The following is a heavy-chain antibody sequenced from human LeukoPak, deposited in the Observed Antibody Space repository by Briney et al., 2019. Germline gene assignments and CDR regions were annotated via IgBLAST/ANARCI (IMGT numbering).Heavy chain of an antibody. CDR2: IIPILGIA. V-gene: IGHV1-69*04. CDR1: GGTFSSYA. D-gene: IGHD3-3*01. Sequence: GSSVKVSCKASGGTFSSYAISWVRQAPGQGLEWMGRIIPILGIANYAQKFQGRVTTTADKSTSTAYMELSSLRSEDTAVYYCASNPDYDFWSGGHYWGQGTLVTVSS. J-gene: IGHJ4*02. CDR3: ASNPDYDFWSGGHY.